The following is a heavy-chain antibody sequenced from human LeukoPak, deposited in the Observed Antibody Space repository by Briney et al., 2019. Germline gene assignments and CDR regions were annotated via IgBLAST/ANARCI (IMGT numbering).Heavy chain of an antibody. D-gene: IGHD1-26*01. Sequence: SVILSLTCTLSGTSISHRDFYWGWIRQPPGPRLHRIGSIYYGGTTFYNPSLKSRVAMSVDTSKNQFSLKLTSVTAADTAVYYCARPTSVGANNGYFDYWGQGTLVTVSS. V-gene: IGHV4-39*01. CDR1: GTSISHRDFY. CDR3: ARPTSVGANNGYFDY. CDR2: IYYGGTT. J-gene: IGHJ4*02.